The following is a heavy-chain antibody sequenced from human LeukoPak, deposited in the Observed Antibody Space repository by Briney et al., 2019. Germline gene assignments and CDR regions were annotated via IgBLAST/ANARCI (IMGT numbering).Heavy chain of an antibody. J-gene: IGHJ4*02. V-gene: IGHV4-31*03. CDR3: ATNERGWELPRSQY. CDR1: GGSISSGGYY. CDR2: IYYSGST. D-gene: IGHD1-26*01. Sequence: SETLSLTCTVSGGSISSGGYYWSWIRQHPGKGLEWIGYIYYSGSTYYNPSLKSRVTISVDTSKNQFSLKLSSVTAADTAVYYCATNERGWELPRSQYWGQGALVTVSS.